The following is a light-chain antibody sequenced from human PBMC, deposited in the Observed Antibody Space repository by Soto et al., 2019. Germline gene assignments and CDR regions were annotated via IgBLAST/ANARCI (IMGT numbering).Light chain of an antibody. Sequence: QTVVTQEPSFSVSPGGTVTLTCGLRSGSVSTSYYPIWYQQTPGQAPRTLIYSTNTRSSGVPDRFSGSILGNNAALTIKGAQADDESDYYCVLYMGSGISVFGGGTQLTVL. CDR2: STN. V-gene: IGLV8-61*01. J-gene: IGLJ3*02. CDR3: VLYMGSGISV. CDR1: SGSVSTSYY.